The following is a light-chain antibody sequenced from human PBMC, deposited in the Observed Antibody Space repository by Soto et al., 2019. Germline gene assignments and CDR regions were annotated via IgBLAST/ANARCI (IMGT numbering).Light chain of an antibody. V-gene: IGKV3-15*01. CDR3: QQYDKWFSIT. Sequence: ILMTQSPATLSVSPGERATLSCRASQSVGKYLVWYQQKAGQAPRPLIFDASTRATGIPARFSGSGSGTEFTLTISRLEPEDFAVYYCQQYDKWFSITFGQGTRMEL. CDR1: QSVGKY. CDR2: DAS. J-gene: IGKJ5*01.